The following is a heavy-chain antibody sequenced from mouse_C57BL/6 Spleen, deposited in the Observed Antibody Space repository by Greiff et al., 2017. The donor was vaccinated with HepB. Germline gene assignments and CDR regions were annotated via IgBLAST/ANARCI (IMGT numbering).Heavy chain of an antibody. CDR2: INPNNGGT. Sequence: DVKLVESGPELVKPGASVKMSCKASGYTFTDYNMHWVKQSHGKSLEWIGYINPNNGGTSYNQKFKGKATLTVNKSSSTAYMELRSLTSEDSAVYYCASVVTRGAWFAYWGQGTLVTVSA. V-gene: IGHV1-22*01. J-gene: IGHJ3*01. CDR1: GYTFTDYN. D-gene: IGHD2-2*01. CDR3: ASVVTRGAWFAY.